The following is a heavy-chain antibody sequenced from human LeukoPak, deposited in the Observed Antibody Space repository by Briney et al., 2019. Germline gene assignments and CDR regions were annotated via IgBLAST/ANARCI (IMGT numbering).Heavy chain of an antibody. Sequence: SETPSLTCTVPGGSISSYYWSWIRQPPGKGLEWIGYIYYSGSTYYNPSLKSRVTISVDTSKNQFSLKLSSVTAADTAVYYCARNGYYGRYVDCWGQGTLVTVSS. CDR1: GGSISSYY. CDR3: ARNGYYGRYVDC. CDR2: IYYSGST. V-gene: IGHV4-59*08. D-gene: IGHD3-10*01. J-gene: IGHJ4*02.